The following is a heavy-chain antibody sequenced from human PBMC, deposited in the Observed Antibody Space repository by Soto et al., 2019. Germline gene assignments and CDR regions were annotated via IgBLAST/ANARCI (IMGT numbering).Heavy chain of an antibody. D-gene: IGHD2-15*01. CDR3: ARDGGMVGYYYGMDV. V-gene: IGHV3-7*01. CDR1: GFTFSSYW. CDR2: IKQDGSEK. J-gene: IGHJ6*02. Sequence: GGSLRLSCAASGFTFSSYWMSWVRQAPGKGLEWVANIKQDGSEKYYVDSVKGRFTISRDNAKNSLYLQMNSLRAEDTAVYYCARDGGMVGYYYGMDVWGQGTTVTVSS.